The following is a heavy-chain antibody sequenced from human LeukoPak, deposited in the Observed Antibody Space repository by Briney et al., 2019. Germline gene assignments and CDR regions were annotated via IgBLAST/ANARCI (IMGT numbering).Heavy chain of an antibody. D-gene: IGHD5-18*01. CDR3: ANDLGWIQLNLG. Sequence: PGGSLRLSCSASGFTFTTYGMNWVRQAPGKGLEWVSGIGGSGTRTYYADSVKGRFTISRDNSRNTVYLQMNSLRAEDTAVYYCANDLGWIQLNLGRGQGTLVTVSS. CDR1: GFTFTTYG. J-gene: IGHJ4*02. CDR2: IGGSGTRT. V-gene: IGHV3-23*01.